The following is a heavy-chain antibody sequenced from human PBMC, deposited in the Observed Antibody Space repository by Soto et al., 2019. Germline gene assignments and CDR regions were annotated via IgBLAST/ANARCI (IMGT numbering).Heavy chain of an antibody. CDR1: GYTFTSYG. CDR3: ARDLAAGTCDY. V-gene: IGHV1-18*01. CDR2: ISVHNGNT. Sequence: QVQLVQSGAEVKKPGASVKVSCKASGYTFTSYGISWVRQAPGQGLEWMGWISVHNGNTNYAQKLQGRATMTTDTSTSKAYMERRSLRSDDTAVYYCARDLAAGTCDYWGQGTLVTVSS. D-gene: IGHD6-13*01. J-gene: IGHJ4*02.